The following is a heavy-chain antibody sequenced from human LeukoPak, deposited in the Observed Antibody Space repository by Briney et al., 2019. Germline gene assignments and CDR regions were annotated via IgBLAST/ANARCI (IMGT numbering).Heavy chain of an antibody. J-gene: IGHJ6*02. V-gene: IGHV4-34*01. CDR1: GGSFSGYY. D-gene: IGHD4-23*01. CDR2: INHSGST. CDR3: ARGVRWSGGMDV. Sequence: PSETLSLTCAVYGGSFSGYYWSWIRQPPGKGLEWIGEINHSGSTNYNPSLKSRVTISVDTSKNQFSLKLSSVTAADTAVYYCARGVRWSGGMDVWGQGTTVTVSS.